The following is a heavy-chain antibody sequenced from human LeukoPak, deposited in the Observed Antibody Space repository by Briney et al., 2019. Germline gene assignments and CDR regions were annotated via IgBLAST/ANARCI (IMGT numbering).Heavy chain of an antibody. J-gene: IGHJ6*03. CDR2: INWNSVSA. CDR1: GFTFDDYA. Sequence: GGSLRLSCVASGFTFDDYAMHWVRQAPGKGLEWVAGINWNSVSAVYADSLKGRLTISRDNAKNSLYLQMNSLRAEDTAVYYCARRFGAARDDYMDVWGKGTTVTVSS. V-gene: IGHV3-9*01. CDR3: ARRFGAARDDYMDV. D-gene: IGHD3-16*01.